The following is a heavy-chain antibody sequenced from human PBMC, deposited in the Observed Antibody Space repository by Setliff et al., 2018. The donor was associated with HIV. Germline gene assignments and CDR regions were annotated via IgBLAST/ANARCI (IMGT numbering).Heavy chain of an antibody. CDR2: ITSSGRSI. V-gene: IGHV3-48*04. Sequence: PGGSLRLSCAASGFTFSNYNMNWVRQAPGKGLEWVSYITSSGRSISYADSVKGRFTVSRDNARNTLYLQMNSLRPDDTAVYYCATDRFFVANYWGPGTLVTVSS. CDR1: GFTFSNYN. J-gene: IGHJ4*02. D-gene: IGHD2-8*01. CDR3: ATDRFFVANY.